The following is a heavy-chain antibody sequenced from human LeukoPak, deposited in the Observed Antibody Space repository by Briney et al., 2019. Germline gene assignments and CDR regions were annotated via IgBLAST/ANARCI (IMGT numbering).Heavy chain of an antibody. D-gene: IGHD5-12*01. CDR3: ARWIPYYYGMDV. CDR2: ISSSSSYI. V-gene: IGHV3-21*01. J-gene: IGHJ6*02. Sequence: GGSLRLSCAASGFTFSTYAMSWVRQAPGKGLEWVSSISSSSSYIYYADSVKGRFTISRDNAKNSLYLQMNSLRAEDTAVYYCARWIPYYYGMDVWGQGTTVTVSS. CDR1: GFTFSTYA.